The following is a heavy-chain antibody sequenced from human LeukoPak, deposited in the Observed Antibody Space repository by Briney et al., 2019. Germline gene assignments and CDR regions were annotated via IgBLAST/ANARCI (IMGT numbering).Heavy chain of an antibody. V-gene: IGHV1-2*02. J-gene: IGHJ3*02. Sequence: ASVKVSCKASGYTFTGNYIHGVRQAPGQGLEWMGWMNPKSGGTRSAQNLQGRVTMTRDTSISTAYMDMSTLKSDDTGVYYCATDLGGSNTEDAFDMWGQGTMVTVSS. CDR1: GYTFTGNY. CDR3: ATDLGGSNTEDAFDM. CDR2: MNPKSGGT. D-gene: IGHD5-24*01.